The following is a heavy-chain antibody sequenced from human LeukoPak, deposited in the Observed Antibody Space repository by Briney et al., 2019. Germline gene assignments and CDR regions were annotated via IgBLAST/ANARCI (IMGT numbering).Heavy chain of an antibody. Sequence: SETLSLTCDVSGYSIRSGYYWAWIRQPPGKGLEWIGSLHHTRSTYYNPSLKSRVTMSVDRSNNKFSLQLSSATAADTALYYCARDREFSPWELLLDYWGQGILVTVSS. CDR1: GYSIRSGYY. CDR2: LHHTRST. CDR3: ARDREFSPWELLLDY. D-gene: IGHD3-10*01. V-gene: IGHV4-38-2*02. J-gene: IGHJ4*02.